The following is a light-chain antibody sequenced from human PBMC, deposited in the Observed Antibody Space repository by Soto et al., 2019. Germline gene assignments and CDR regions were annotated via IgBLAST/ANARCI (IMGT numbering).Light chain of an antibody. CDR1: NSNIGRTY. J-gene: IGLJ3*02. CDR3: ETWHNSVNWV. CDR2: DNN. V-gene: IGLV1-51*01. Sequence: QSVLTQPPSVSAAPGQKVTISCSGSNSNIGRTYVSWYQQLPGTAPKLLIYDNNKRPSGIPDRFSGSKSGTSATLDISGLQTGDEADYYCETWHNSVNWVFGGGTKVTVL.